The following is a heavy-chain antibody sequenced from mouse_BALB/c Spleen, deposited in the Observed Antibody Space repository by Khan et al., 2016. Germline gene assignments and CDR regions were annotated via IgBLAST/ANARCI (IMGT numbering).Heavy chain of an antibody. V-gene: IGHV6-6*02. CDR1: GFTFSNYW. CDR3: TGGNPWYFDV. Sequence: EVKLEVSGGGLVQPGGSMKFSCEASGFTFSNYWISWARQSPQKGLEWVAEIRLRSDNYTTHYAESVKGSFTISRDDSKSRLFLQSNSLRAEDAGIYYCTGGNPWYFDVWGAGTTVTVSS. D-gene: IGHD1-1*02. CDR2: IRLRSDNYTT. J-gene: IGHJ1*01.